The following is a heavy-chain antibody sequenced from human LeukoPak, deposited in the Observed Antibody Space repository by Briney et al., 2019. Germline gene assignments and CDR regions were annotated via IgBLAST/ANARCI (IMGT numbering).Heavy chain of an antibody. J-gene: IGHJ3*01. CDR1: GDSISSRNW. D-gene: IGHD3-10*01. CDR2: IFHTGST. Sequence: SETLSLTCTVSGDSISSRNWWTWLRPTPEKGLGWIGEIFHTGSTNYNPSVEGRVTISIDKSRNHFSLMLTSVTAADTALYYCARGRWFDTLFSAFDVWGQGTMVSVSS. V-gene: IGHV4-4*02. CDR3: ARGRWFDTLFSAFDV.